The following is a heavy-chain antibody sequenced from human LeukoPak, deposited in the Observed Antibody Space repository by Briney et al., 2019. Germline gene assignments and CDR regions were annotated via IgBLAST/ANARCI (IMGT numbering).Heavy chain of an antibody. J-gene: IGHJ4*02. Sequence: GGSLRLSCAASGFTFSSYSMNWVRQAPGKGLEWVSSISSSSSYIYYADSVKGRFTISRDNAKNSLYLQMNSLRAEDTAVYYCASLVDSSSWYDHFDYWGQGTLVTVSS. CDR2: ISSSSSYI. V-gene: IGHV3-21*01. CDR3: ASLVDSSSWYDHFDY. CDR1: GFTFSSYS. D-gene: IGHD6-13*01.